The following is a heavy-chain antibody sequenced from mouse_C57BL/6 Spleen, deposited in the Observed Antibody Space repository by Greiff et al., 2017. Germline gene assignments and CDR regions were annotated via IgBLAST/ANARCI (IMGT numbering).Heavy chain of an antibody. D-gene: IGHD2-4*01. V-gene: IGHV1-85*01. J-gene: IGHJ4*01. CDR2: IYPRDGST. Sequence: QVQLQQSGPELVKPGASVKLSCKASGYTFTSYDINWVKQRPGQGLEWIGWIYPRDGSTKYNEKFKGKATLTVDTSSSTAYMELHSLTSEDSAVYFCARYDYDGRGYYAMDYWGQGTSVTVSS. CDR1: GYTFTSYD. CDR3: ARYDYDGRGYYAMDY.